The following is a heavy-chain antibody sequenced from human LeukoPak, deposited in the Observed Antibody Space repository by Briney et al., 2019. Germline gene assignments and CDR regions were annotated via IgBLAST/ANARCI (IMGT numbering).Heavy chain of an antibody. CDR2: IYHSGST. Sequence: PSETLSLTCAVSGGSISSSNWWSWVRQPPGKGLEWIGEIYHSGSTNYNPSLKSRVTISVDKSKNQFSLKLSSVTAADTAVYYCARNDDSSGYLYYFDYWGQGTLVIVSS. CDR1: GGSISSSNW. J-gene: IGHJ4*02. CDR3: ARNDDSSGYLYYFDY. V-gene: IGHV4-4*02. D-gene: IGHD3-22*01.